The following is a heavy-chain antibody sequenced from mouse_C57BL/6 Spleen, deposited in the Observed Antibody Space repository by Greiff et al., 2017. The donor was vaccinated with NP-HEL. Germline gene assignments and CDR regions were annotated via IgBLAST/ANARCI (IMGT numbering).Heavy chain of an antibody. CDR1: GYSITSGYY. J-gene: IGHJ4*01. V-gene: IGHV3-6*01. D-gene: IGHD2-5*01. CDR2: ISYDGSN. Sequence: EVKLEESGPGLVKPSQSLSLTCSVTGYSITSGYYWNWIRQFPGNKLEWMGYISYDGSNNYNPSLKNRISITRDTSKNQFFLKLNSVTTEDTATYYCARGYYSNYVGMDYWGQGTSVTVSS. CDR3: ARGYYSNYVGMDY.